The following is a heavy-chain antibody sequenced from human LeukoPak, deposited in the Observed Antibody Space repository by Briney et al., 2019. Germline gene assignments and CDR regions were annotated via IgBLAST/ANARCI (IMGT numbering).Heavy chain of an antibody. CDR2: IYTSGST. Sequence: SQTLSLTCTVSGGSISSGSYYWSWIRQPAGKGPEWIGRIYTSGSTNYNPSLKSRVTISVDTSKNQFSLRLTSVTAADKAVYFCARDYSTPSYYYYYMDAWGKGTTVTISS. D-gene: IGHD6-6*01. CDR1: GGSISSGSYY. V-gene: IGHV4-61*02. CDR3: ARDYSTPSYYYYYMDA. J-gene: IGHJ6*03.